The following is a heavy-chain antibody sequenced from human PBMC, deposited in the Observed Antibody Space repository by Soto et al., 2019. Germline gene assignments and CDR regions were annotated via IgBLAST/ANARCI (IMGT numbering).Heavy chain of an antibody. CDR2: ISPKSTNR. V-gene: IGHV3-11*06. J-gene: IGHJ4*02. D-gene: IGHD2-21*02. Sequence: PGGSLRLSCPTSGFPFSDYNMSWIRQAPGKGLEWLSHISPKSTNRNYADSVKGRFTISRDNTKSSLFLQLNSLGVEDTAVYYCVRGGGGDLFEHWGQGVLVTVSS. CDR1: GFPFSDYN. CDR3: VRGGGGDLFEH.